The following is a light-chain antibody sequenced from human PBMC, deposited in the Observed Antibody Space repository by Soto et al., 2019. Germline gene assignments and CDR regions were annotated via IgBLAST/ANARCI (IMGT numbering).Light chain of an antibody. Sequence: EVVLTQSPGTLSLSPGERATLSCRASQSVTNDYLAWYRQKPGQAPRLLIYGASIRATGIPDRFSGSGSGTDFTLTISRLEPDDFATYYCLQYNGYYRTFGQGTKVEIK. J-gene: IGKJ1*01. CDR2: GAS. CDR1: QSVTNDY. CDR3: LQYNGYYRT. V-gene: IGKV3-20*01.